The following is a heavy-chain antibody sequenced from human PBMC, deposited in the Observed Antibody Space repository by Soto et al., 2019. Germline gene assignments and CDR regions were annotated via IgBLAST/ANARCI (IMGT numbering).Heavy chain of an antibody. Sequence: ASETLSLTCTVSGGSISSSSYYWGWIRQPPGKGLEWIGSIYYSGSTYYNPSLKSRVTISVDTSKNQFSLKLSSVTAADTAVYYCASLKLGYSTFDPWGQGTLVTVSS. D-gene: IGHD5-18*01. V-gene: IGHV4-39*01. CDR3: ASLKLGYSTFDP. CDR2: IYYSGST. CDR1: GGSISSSSYY. J-gene: IGHJ5*02.